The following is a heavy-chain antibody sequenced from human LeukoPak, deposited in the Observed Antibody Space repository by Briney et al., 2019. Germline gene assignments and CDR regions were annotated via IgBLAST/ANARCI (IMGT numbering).Heavy chain of an antibody. J-gene: IGHJ4*02. D-gene: IGHD6-19*01. V-gene: IGHV1-69*01. CDR3: ARDRPYTGGWRGFDY. CDR2: IIPMFGIA. CDR1: GGTFTRYA. Sequence: SVKVSCTASGGTFTRYAISWVRQAPGQGLEWMGGIIPMFGIANYAQKFQGRVTITADESTSTAYMELSSLRSEDTAVYYCARDRPYTGGWRGFDYWGQGTLVTVSS.